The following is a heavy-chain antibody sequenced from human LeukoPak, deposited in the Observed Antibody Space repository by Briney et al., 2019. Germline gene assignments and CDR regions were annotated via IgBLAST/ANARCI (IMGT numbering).Heavy chain of an antibody. CDR2: IYSGDNT. J-gene: IGHJ3*02. Sequence: GGSLRLSCAASGLSVISNYMSWVRQAPGKGLEWISVIYSGDNTYYADSVKGRFTISRDNSENSLYLQMSSLRPEDTAVYYCAREREGYAFDIWGQGTLVTVSS. D-gene: IGHD5-24*01. CDR1: GLSVISNY. CDR3: AREREGYAFDI. V-gene: IGHV3-53*01.